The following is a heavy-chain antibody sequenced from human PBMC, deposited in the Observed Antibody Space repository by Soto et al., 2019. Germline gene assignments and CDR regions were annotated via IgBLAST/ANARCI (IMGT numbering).Heavy chain of an antibody. Sequence: GGSLRLSCAASGFTFSSYAMSWVRQAPGKGLEWVSAISGSGGSTYYADSVKGRFTISRDNSKNTLYLQMNSLRAEDTAVYYCARASIPDPYNWFDPWGQGTLVTVSS. CDR3: ARASIPDPYNWFDP. CDR2: ISGSGGST. J-gene: IGHJ5*02. V-gene: IGHV3-23*01. CDR1: GFTFSSYA. D-gene: IGHD6-6*01.